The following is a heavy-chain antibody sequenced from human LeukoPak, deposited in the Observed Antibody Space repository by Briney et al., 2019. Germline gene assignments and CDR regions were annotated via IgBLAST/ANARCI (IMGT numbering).Heavy chain of an antibody. D-gene: IGHD6-13*01. CDR3: ARGTSSSWYSNYYYYGMDV. CDR2: IYYSGST. CDR1: GGSISSDGYY. J-gene: IGHJ6*02. V-gene: IGHV4-31*03. Sequence: SQTLSLTCTVSGGSISSDGYYWSWIRQHPGKGLEWIGYIYYSGSTYYNPSLKSRVTISVDTSKNQFSLKLSSVTAADTAVYYCARGTSSSWYSNYYYYGMDVWGQGTTVTVSS.